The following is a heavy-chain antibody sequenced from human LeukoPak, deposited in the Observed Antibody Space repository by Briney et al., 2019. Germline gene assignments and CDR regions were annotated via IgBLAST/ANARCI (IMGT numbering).Heavy chain of an antibody. Sequence: GGSLRLSCAASGFTFDDYAMHWVRQPPGKGLEWVSLITGYGGFTCHADSVKGRFTISRDNSKNSLYLQMNSLRTEDTSLYYCAKSRNYGSGSYLDYWGPGTLVTVSS. CDR3: AKSRNYGSGSYLDY. CDR2: ITGYGGFT. J-gene: IGHJ4*02. V-gene: IGHV3-43*02. D-gene: IGHD3-10*01. CDR1: GFTFDDYA.